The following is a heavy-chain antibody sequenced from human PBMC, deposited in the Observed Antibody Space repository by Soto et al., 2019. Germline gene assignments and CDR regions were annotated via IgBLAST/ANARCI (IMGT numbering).Heavy chain of an antibody. CDR2: IKSKTDGGTT. D-gene: IGHD1-26*01. CDR1: GFTFSNAW. CDR3: TTDKFFEGIVGATADPYWLDY. Sequence: GGSLRLSCAASGFTFSNAWMNWVRQAPGKGLEWVGRIKSKTDGGTTDYAAPVKGRFTISSDDSKNTLYLQMNSLKTEDTAVYYCTTDKFFEGIVGATADPYWLDYWGQGTLVTVSS. V-gene: IGHV3-15*07. J-gene: IGHJ4*02.